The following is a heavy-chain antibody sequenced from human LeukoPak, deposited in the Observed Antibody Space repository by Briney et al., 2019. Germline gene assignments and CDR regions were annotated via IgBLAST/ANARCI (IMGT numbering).Heavy chain of an antibody. CDR1: AFTFSSYV. CDR3: AAQGGLTGAYDP. CDR2: IDPDGETS. V-gene: IGHV3-64*01. D-gene: IGHD1-20*01. J-gene: IGHJ5*02. Sequence: GGSLRLSCAASAFTFSSYVMLWVRQAPGMGLEYVSSIDPDGETSYYANSVKGRFTISRDNSNNMLYLHMGSLTSEDMAVYYCAAQGGLTGAYDPWGQGTLVTVSS.